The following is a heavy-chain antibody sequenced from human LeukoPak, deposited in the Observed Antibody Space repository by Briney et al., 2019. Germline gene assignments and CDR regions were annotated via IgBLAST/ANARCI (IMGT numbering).Heavy chain of an antibody. D-gene: IGHD6-13*01. CDR3: ARDLLAAADDY. CDR2: ISYDGSNK. CDR1: GFTFSSYA. Sequence: GRSLRLSCAASGFTFSSYAMHWVRQAPGKGLEWVAVISYDGSNKYYADPVKGRFTISRDNSKNTLYLQMNSLRAEDAAVYYCARDLLAAADDYWGQGTLVTVSS. J-gene: IGHJ4*02. V-gene: IGHV3-30*04.